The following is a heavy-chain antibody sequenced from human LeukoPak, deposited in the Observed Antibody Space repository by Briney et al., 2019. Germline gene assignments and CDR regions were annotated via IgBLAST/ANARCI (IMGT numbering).Heavy chain of an antibody. V-gene: IGHV3-23*01. D-gene: IGHD3-10*01. Sequence: GGSLRLSCVVSRFTFSSYVMSWVRQAPGKGLEWVSAISGSGGNTYYADSVKGRFTISRDNSKNTLYLQMNSLRAEDTAVYYCAKVHYYDSGSYRYYFDYWDQGTLVTVPS. CDR3: AKVHYYDSGSYRYYFDY. J-gene: IGHJ4*02. CDR2: ISGSGGNT. CDR1: RFTFSSYV.